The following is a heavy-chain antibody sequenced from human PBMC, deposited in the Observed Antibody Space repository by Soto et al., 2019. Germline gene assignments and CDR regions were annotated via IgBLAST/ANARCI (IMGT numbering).Heavy chain of an antibody. CDR1: GFNFSNYW. Sequence: GDSLRLSFASSGFNFSNYWMNWFSQSPGKGLEWVGNIKEDGSKQGYVDSVRGRFTISRDNAKNSLYLQINSLRAEDTAVYYCARGTRNPGLDNWGQGNLVTGSS. J-gene: IGHJ4*02. V-gene: IGHV3-7*03. D-gene: IGHD1-7*01. CDR3: ARGTRNPGLDN. CDR2: IKEDGSKQ.